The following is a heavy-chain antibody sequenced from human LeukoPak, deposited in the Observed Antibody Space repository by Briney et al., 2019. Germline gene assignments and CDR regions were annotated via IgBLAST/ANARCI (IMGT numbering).Heavy chain of an antibody. D-gene: IGHD3-22*01. Sequence: GGSLRLSCAASGFTFSSYWMSWVRQAPGKGLEWVANIKQDGSEKYYVDSVKGRFTISRDNAKNSLYLQMNSLRAEHTALYYCARDPVDYDSSGYFFFSGPPQEFDYWGQGTLVTVSS. CDR2: IKQDGSEK. J-gene: IGHJ4*02. V-gene: IGHV3-7*01. CDR3: ARDPVDYDSSGYFFFSGPPQEFDY. CDR1: GFTFSSYW.